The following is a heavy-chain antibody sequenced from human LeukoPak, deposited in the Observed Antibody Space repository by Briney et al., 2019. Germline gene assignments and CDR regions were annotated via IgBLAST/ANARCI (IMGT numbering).Heavy chain of an antibody. CDR1: GFTFSSYS. Sequence: KPGGSLRLSCAASGFTFSSYSMNWVRQAPGKGLEWVSSISSSGRYIYYADSLKGRFTISRDNAKNSLYLQMNSLRAEDTAVYYCAREGRGVIGGFDIWGQGTMVTVSS. D-gene: IGHD3-10*01. J-gene: IGHJ3*02. CDR2: ISSSGRYI. V-gene: IGHV3-21*01. CDR3: AREGRGVIGGFDI.